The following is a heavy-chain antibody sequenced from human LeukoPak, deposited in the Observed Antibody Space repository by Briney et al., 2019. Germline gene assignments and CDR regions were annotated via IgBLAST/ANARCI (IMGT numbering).Heavy chain of an antibody. CDR1: GYSFTSYW. Sequence: GESLQISCKASGYSFTSYWIGWVRQMPGKGLEWMGIIDPSDSDTRYTPSFQGQVTISADKSLTTAYLQWNSLKASDTAMYYCARQTAMGRSGDYRGQGTLVIVSS. D-gene: IGHD5-18*01. J-gene: IGHJ4*02. CDR2: IDPSDSDT. V-gene: IGHV5-51*01. CDR3: ARQTAMGRSGDY.